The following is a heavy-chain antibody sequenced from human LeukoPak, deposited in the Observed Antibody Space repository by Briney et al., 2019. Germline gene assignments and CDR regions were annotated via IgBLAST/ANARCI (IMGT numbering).Heavy chain of an antibody. CDR1: GYTFTSYY. CDR2: INPSGGST. CDR3: ARDSLRYFDWSTEYNWFDP. V-gene: IGHV1-46*01. J-gene: IGHJ5*02. D-gene: IGHD3-9*01. Sequence: ASVKVSCKASGYTFTSYYMHWVRQAPGQGLEWMGIINPSGGSTSYAQKFQGRVTMTRDTSTSTVYMELSSLRSEDTAVYYCARDSLRYFDWSTEYNWFDPWGQGTLVTVSS.